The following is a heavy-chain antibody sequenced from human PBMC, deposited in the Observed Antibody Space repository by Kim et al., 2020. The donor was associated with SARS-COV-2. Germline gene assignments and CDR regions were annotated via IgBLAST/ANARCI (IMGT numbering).Heavy chain of an antibody. CDR3: ARDRSGWYVETDY. D-gene: IGHD6-19*01. Sequence: YAQKFQGGVTMTRDTYTSTVYMELGSLRSEDTAVYYCARDRSGWYVETDYWGQGTLVTVSS. V-gene: IGHV1-46*01. J-gene: IGHJ4*02.